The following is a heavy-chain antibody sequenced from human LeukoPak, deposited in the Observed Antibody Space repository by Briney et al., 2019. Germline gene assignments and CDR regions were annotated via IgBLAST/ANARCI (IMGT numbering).Heavy chain of an antibody. CDR1: GFTFSSYW. Sequence: PAGGSLRLSCAASGFTFSSYWMHWVRQAPGKGLVWVSRINSDGSSTSYADSVKGRFTISRDNAKNTLYLQMNSLRAEDTAVYYCARDSSSWYYYYYGMDVWGQGTTVTVSS. CDR3: ARDSSSWYYYYYGMDV. V-gene: IGHV3-74*01. CDR2: INSDGSST. J-gene: IGHJ6*02. D-gene: IGHD6-13*01.